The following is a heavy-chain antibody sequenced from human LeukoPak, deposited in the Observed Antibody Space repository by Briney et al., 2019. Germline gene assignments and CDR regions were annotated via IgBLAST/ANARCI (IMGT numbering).Heavy chain of an antibody. J-gene: IGHJ4*02. V-gene: IGHV3-23*01. CDR2: INGNIGST. D-gene: IGHD6-19*01. CDR1: EFIFSTYA. Sequence: GGSLRLSCAASEFIFSTYAMSWVRQAPGKGLEWVSRINGNIGSTYYADSVKGRFTISRDNSKKTLYLQMNGLRAEDTAVYYCAKRDTVAGTEDYWGQGTLVTVSS. CDR3: AKRDTVAGTEDY.